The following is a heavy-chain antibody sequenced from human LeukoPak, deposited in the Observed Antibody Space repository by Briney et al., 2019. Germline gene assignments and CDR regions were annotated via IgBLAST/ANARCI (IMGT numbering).Heavy chain of an antibody. V-gene: IGHV3-21*01. Sequence: PGGSLRLSCAASGFTFSSYSMNWVRQAPGKGLEWVSSISSSSYIYYADSVKGRFTISRDNAKNSLYLQMNSLRAEDTAVYYCASNDYYYVSSERRDAFDIWGQGTMVTVSS. J-gene: IGHJ3*02. D-gene: IGHD3-22*01. CDR1: GFTFSSYS. CDR3: ASNDYYYVSSERRDAFDI. CDR2: ISSSSYI.